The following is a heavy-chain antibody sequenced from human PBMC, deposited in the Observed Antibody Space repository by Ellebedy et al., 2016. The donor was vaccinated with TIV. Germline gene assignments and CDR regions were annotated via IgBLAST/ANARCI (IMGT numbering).Heavy chain of an antibody. D-gene: IGHD3-10*01. CDR1: GFTLTGSD. CDR3: ARGGPGGDNWFFGL. Sequence: PGGSLRLSCAASGFTLTGSDLHWVRRPAGKGLEWVSASGAADDTSYPDSVRGRFTISRESAKNSCYLQMNSLTAGDTAVYYCARGGPGGDNWFFGLWGRGTRVTVSS. V-gene: IGHV3-13*01. J-gene: IGHJ2*01. CDR2: SGAADDT.